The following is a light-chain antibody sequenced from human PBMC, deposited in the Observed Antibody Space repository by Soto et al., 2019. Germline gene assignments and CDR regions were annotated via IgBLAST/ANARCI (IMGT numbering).Light chain of an antibody. CDR2: EGS. CDR1: SSDIGSLNL. Sequence: QSALTQPASVSGSPGQSITISCIGGSSDIGSLNLVTWYQHHPGKAPQLVIYEGSKRPSGISHRFSGSRSGNTASLTISGLQAEDEADYYCCLHTASGDSYVFGTGTKLTVL. CDR3: CLHTASGDSYV. J-gene: IGLJ1*01. V-gene: IGLV2-23*01.